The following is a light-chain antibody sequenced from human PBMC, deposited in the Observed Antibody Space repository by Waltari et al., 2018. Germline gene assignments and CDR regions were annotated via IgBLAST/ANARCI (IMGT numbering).Light chain of an antibody. Sequence: QPVLTQPPSASGTPGQTVTISCSGGSPNIGSNHVNWYLQVPGTAPRLVIFSNDRWPSGVPDRFSGSKSDTSASLAISGLQSEDEADYYCTSWDDRLNGRVFGGGTRLTVL. J-gene: IGLJ3*02. V-gene: IGLV1-44*01. CDR3: TSWDDRLNGRV. CDR1: SPNIGSNH. CDR2: SND.